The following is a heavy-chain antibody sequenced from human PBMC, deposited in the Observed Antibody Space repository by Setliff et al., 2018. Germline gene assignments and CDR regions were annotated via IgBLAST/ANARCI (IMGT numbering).Heavy chain of an antibody. CDR2: INHSGST. CDR1: GGSLSNYY. V-gene: IGHV4-34*01. CDR3: VRESRSTWYRRDF. Sequence: PSETLSLTCTVYGGSLSNYYWSWIRQPPGKGLEWIVEINHSGSTNYNPSLRSRVTMSVDSSKNQFSLNLNSVTAADTAVYYCVRESRSTWYRRDFWGQGTLVTVSS. D-gene: IGHD6-13*01. J-gene: IGHJ4*02.